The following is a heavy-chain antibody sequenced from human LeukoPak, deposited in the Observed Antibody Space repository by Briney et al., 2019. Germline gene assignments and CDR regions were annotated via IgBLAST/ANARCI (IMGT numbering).Heavy chain of an antibody. V-gene: IGHV4-59*08. Sequence: PSETLSLTCTVSGGSFSTYYWSWIRQSPGKGLEWIGYIYYSGITHYNPSLKSRVTIPIDTPKSQFSLSLSSVTAADTAVYYCARHPTFYDILTGAYFDYWGQGTLVTVSS. CDR3: ARHPTFYDILTGAYFDY. J-gene: IGHJ4*02. D-gene: IGHD3-9*01. CDR2: IYYSGIT. CDR1: GGSFSTYY.